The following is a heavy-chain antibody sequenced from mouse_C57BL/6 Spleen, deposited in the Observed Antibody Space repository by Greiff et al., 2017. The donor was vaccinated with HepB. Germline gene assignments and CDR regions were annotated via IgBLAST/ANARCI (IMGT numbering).Heavy chain of an antibody. Sequence: QVQLKQSGPELVKPGASVKISCKASGYAFSSSWMNWVKQRPGKGLEWIGRIYPGDGDTNYNGKFKGKATLTADKSSSTAYMQLSSLTSEDSAVYFCARPYYYGSSHPFAYWGQGTLVTVSA. J-gene: IGHJ3*01. CDR1: GYAFSSSW. CDR2: IYPGDGDT. CDR3: ARPYYYGSSHPFAY. D-gene: IGHD1-1*01. V-gene: IGHV1-82*01.